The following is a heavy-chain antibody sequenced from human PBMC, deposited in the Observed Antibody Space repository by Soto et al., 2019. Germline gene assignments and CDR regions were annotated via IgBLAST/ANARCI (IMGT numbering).Heavy chain of an antibody. CDR2: IYPGDSDT. D-gene: IGHD2-15*01. Sequence: GESLKISCKGSGYSFTSYWIGWVRQMPGKGLEWMGIIYPGDSDTRYSPSFQGQVTISADKSISTTYLQWSSLKASDTAMYYCAREEGHGYCSGGSCYDYYGMDVLGQGT. CDR1: GYSFTSYW. J-gene: IGHJ6*02. CDR3: AREEGHGYCSGGSCYDYYGMDV. V-gene: IGHV5-51*01.